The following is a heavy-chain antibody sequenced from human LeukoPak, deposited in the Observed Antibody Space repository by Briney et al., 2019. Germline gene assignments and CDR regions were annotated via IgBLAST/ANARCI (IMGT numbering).Heavy chain of an antibody. V-gene: IGHV3-53*01. CDR2: IYSGGNT. D-gene: IGHD3-22*01. CDR1: GFTFSTCG. Sequence: GGSLRLSCEASGFTFSTCGMHWVRQAPGKGLEWVSVIYSGGNTDYAESVKGRFTISRDTSKNTLYLQMNSLRAEDTAVYYCARLVDSSGYFWGQGTLVTVSS. CDR3: ARLVDSSGYF. J-gene: IGHJ4*02.